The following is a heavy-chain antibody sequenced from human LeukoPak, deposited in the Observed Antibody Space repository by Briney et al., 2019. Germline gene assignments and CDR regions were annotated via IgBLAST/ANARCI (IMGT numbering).Heavy chain of an antibody. D-gene: IGHD6-13*01. CDR3: ARAPFSIKQQLVENWFDP. CDR1: GGSISSGDYY. CDR2: IYYSGST. J-gene: IGHJ5*02. Sequence: SETLSLTCTVSGGSISSGDYYWSWIRQPPGKGPEWIGYIYYSGSTYYNPSLKSRVTISVDTSKNQFSLKLSSVTVADTAVYYCARAPFSIKQQLVENWFDPWGQGTLVTVSS. V-gene: IGHV4-30-4*01.